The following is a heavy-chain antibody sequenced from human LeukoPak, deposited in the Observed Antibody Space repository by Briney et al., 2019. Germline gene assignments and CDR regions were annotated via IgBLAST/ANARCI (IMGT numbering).Heavy chain of an antibody. D-gene: IGHD4-11*01. CDR2: IYYSGST. CDR3: ARGNSILNWFDH. CDR1: GGSISSHY. Sequence: PSETLSLTCTVSGGSISSHYWSWVRQPPGKGLEWVGYIYYSGSTNYNPSLKSRVTISVDTSKNQFSLKLSSVTAADTAVYYCARGNSILNWFDHWGQGTLVTVSS. V-gene: IGHV4-59*11. J-gene: IGHJ5*02.